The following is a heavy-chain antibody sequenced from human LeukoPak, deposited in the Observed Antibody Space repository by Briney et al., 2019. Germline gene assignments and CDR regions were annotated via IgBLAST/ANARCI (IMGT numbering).Heavy chain of an antibody. CDR3: AREDLSTVATGTSGMDV. D-gene: IGHD4-23*01. J-gene: IGHJ6*02. Sequence: SVKVSCKASGGTFSSYAISWGRQAPGQGLEWMGRIIPIFGIANYAQKFQGRVTITADKSTSTAYMELSSLRSEDTAVYYCAREDLSTVATGTSGMDVWGQGTTVTVSS. V-gene: IGHV1-69*04. CDR2: IIPIFGIA. CDR1: GGTFSSYA.